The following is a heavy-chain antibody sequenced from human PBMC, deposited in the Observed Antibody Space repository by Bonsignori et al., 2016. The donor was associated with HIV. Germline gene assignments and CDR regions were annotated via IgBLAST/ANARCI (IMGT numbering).Heavy chain of an antibody. CDR3: ATYTYRRELDF. V-gene: IGHV4-34*01. CDR2: INHSGTT. J-gene: IGHJ4*02. Sequence: GSLRLSCAVYDESFNGFYWSWIRQTPGDGLEWIGEINHSGTTNYKASLKSRVTISIDRSKNQFSLKMTSVTAADTAVYYCATYTYRRELDFWGQGTLVTVSS. CDR1: DESFNGFY. D-gene: IGHD5-18*01.